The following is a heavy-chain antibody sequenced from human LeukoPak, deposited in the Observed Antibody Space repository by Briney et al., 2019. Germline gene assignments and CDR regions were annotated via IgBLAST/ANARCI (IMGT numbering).Heavy chain of an antibody. CDR3: ARDSWSLPGPHASSRDAFDI. CDR1: GFTFSSYS. V-gene: IGHV3-21*01. J-gene: IGHJ3*02. Sequence: GGSLRLSCAASGFTFSSYSMNWVRQAPGKGLEWVSSISSSSSYIYYADSVKGRFTISRDNAKNSLYLQMNSLRAEDTAVYYCARDSWSLPGPHASSRDAFDIWGQGTMVTVSS. CDR2: ISSSSSYI. D-gene: IGHD6-13*01.